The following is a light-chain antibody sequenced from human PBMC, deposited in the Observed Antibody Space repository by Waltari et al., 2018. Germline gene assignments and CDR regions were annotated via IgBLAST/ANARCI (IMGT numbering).Light chain of an antibody. J-gene: IGKJ4*01. V-gene: IGKV3-15*01. CDR3: QQYNNWPLT. Sequence: EIRMTQSPASLSVAPGERATLFCRASHFVDGKVAWYQQRPGQAPRLLMYDASIRATGFPPRFTASGSGTQFTLTIGSLQSEDFAVYFCQQYNNWPLTFGGGTRVEV. CDR1: HFVDGK. CDR2: DAS.